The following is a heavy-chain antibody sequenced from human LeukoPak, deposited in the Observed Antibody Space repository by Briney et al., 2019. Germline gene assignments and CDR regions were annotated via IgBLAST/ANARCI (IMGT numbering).Heavy chain of an antibody. CDR2: IYYSGST. J-gene: IGHJ4*02. CDR3: ARGRGRYYYDSSGYYYFDY. V-gene: IGHV4-59*12. D-gene: IGHD3-22*01. Sequence: SETLSLTCTVSGGSISNYYWSWIRQPPGKGLEWIGYIYYSGSTKYNPSLKSRVTISVDTSKNQFSLKLSSVTAADTAVYYCARGRGRYYYDSSGYYYFDYWGQGTLVTVSS. CDR1: GGSISNYY.